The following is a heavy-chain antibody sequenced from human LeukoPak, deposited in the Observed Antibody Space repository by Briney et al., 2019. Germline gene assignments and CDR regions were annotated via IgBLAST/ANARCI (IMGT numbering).Heavy chain of an antibody. CDR1: GFTFSSYA. Sequence: PGGSLRLSCAASGFTFSSYAMSWVRQAPGKGLEWVSAISGSGGSKYYADSVKGRFTISRDNSKNTLYLQMNSLRAEDTAVYYCAKEFGVPGAPIAAAGTSYWGQGTLVTVSS. CDR3: AKEFGVPGAPIAAAGTSY. V-gene: IGHV3-23*01. D-gene: IGHD6-13*01. CDR2: ISGSGGSK. J-gene: IGHJ4*02.